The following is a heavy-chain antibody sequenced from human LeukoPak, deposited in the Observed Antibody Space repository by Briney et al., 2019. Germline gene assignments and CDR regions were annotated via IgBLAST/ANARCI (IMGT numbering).Heavy chain of an antibody. CDR3: ARGQPDYGMDV. CDR1: GFTFSSYG. V-gene: IGHV3-33*01. Sequence: PGGSLRLSCAASGFTFSSYGMHWVRQAPGKGLEWVAVIWYDGSNKYYADSVKGRFTISRDNSKNTLYLQMNSLRAEGTAVYYCARGQPDYGMDVWGQGTTVTVSS. J-gene: IGHJ6*02. CDR2: IWYDGSNK.